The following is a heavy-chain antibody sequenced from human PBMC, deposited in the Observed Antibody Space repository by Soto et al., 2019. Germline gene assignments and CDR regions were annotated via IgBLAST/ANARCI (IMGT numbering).Heavy chain of an antibody. V-gene: IGHV1-46*01. Sequence: ASVKVSCKASGYTFTSYYMHWVRQAPGQGLEWMGIINPSGGSTSYAQKFQGRVTMTRDTSTSTVYMELSSLRSEDTAVYYCARDLDIVLVPAAIPPIYWGQGTLVTVSS. D-gene: IGHD2-2*03. J-gene: IGHJ4*02. CDR1: GYTFTSYY. CDR3: ARDLDIVLVPAAIPPIY. CDR2: INPSGGST.